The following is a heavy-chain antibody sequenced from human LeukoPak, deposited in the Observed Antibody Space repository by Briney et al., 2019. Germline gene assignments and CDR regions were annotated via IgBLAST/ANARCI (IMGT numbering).Heavy chain of an antibody. V-gene: IGHV3-23*01. D-gene: IGHD3-22*01. CDR1: GFTFSSYA. Sequence: PGGSLRLSCAASGFTFSSYAMSWVRQAPGKGLEWVSAISGSGGSTYYADSVKGRFTISRDNSKNTLYLQMNSLRAKDTAVYYCAKKTMIVVVITPFDYWGQGTLVTVSS. J-gene: IGHJ4*02. CDR3: AKKTMIVVVITPFDY. CDR2: ISGSGGST.